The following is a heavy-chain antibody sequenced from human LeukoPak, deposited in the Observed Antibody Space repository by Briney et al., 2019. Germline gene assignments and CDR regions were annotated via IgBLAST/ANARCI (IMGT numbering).Heavy chain of an antibody. D-gene: IGHD6-13*01. J-gene: IGHJ4*02. V-gene: IGHV1-18*01. CDR1: GYTFGSYG. CDR3: ARDISSTWYYFDS. Sequence: ASVKVSCKASGYTFGSYGISWVRQAPGPGLEWMGWTSPYNGNTHYTQKLQGRVTMTTDTSTSTAYMELRSLRSDDTAMYYCARDISSTWYYFDSWGQGTLVTVSS. CDR2: TSPYNGNT.